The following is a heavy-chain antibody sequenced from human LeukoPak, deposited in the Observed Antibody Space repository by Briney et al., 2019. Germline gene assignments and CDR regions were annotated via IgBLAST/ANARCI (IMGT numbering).Heavy chain of an antibody. CDR2: INSDGTST. J-gene: IGHJ4*02. CDR1: GFTFSSSW. V-gene: IGHV3-74*01. CDR3: TRGRGVTVSPFDD. Sequence: PGGSLRLSCAASGFTFSSSWMHWVRQAPGKGLVWVSRINSDGTSTTYADSVKGRFTISRDNTKNTLYLQMNSLRAEDTAVYYCTRGRGVTVSPFDDWGLGTLVTVSS. D-gene: IGHD4-17*01.